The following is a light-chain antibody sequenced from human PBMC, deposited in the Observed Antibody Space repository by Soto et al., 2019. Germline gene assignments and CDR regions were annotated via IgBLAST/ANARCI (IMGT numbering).Light chain of an antibody. CDR3: QQYGTSPQT. J-gene: IGKJ1*01. V-gene: IGKV3-20*01. CDR1: QSVTSNY. CDR2: DTS. Sequence: DIVMTQSPATLSVAPGERVTFSCRASQSVTSNYLAWYQQKPGRAPGLLIYDTSTRASGVPDRFSGSGSGTEFTLTISRLEPEDFAVYYCQQYGTSPQTFGQGTKVDIK.